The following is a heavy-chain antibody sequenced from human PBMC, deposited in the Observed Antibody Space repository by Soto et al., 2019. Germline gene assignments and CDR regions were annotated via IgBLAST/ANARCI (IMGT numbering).Heavy chain of an antibody. J-gene: IGHJ6*02. CDR2: VYHSGST. Sequence: PSETLSLTCTVSGGSFKSGSYSWSWIRQPPGKGLEWIGYVYHSGSTNYNPSLKSRVTISVDTSKNQFSLKLSSVTAADTAVYYCARLPTGTYSNYGPGYPGYYYYYGMDVWGQGTTVTVSS. V-gene: IGHV4-61*01. CDR1: GGSFKSGSYS. D-gene: IGHD4-4*01. CDR3: ARLPTGTYSNYGPGYPGYYYYYGMDV.